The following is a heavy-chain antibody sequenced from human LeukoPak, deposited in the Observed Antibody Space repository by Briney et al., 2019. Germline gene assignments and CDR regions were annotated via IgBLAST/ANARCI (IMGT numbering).Heavy chain of an antibody. CDR2: ISYDGSNK. CDR3: ARDRGSGWPYYYYGVDV. Sequence: GGSLRLSCAASGFTFSSYAMHWVRQAPGKGLEWVAVISYDGSNKYYADSVKGRFTISRDNSKNTLYLQMNSLRAEDTAVYYCARDRGSGWPYYYYGVDVWGQGTTVTVSS. D-gene: IGHD6-19*01. V-gene: IGHV3-30-3*01. J-gene: IGHJ6*02. CDR1: GFTFSSYA.